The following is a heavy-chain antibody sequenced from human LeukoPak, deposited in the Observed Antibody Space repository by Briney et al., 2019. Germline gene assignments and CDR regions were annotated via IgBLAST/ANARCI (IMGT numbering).Heavy chain of an antibody. D-gene: IGHD3-10*01. Sequence: SETLSLTCTVPGGSISSYYWSWIRQPPGKGLEWIGYIYNSGSTNYNPSLKSRVTISVDTSKNQFSLNLGSVTAADTAVYYCVRDRELNYWGQGTLVTVSS. CDR1: GGSISSYY. J-gene: IGHJ4*02. CDR3: VRDRELNY. V-gene: IGHV4-59*01. CDR2: IYNSGST.